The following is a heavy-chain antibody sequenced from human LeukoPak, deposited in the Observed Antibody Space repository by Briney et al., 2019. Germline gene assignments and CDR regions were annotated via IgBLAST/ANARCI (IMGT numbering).Heavy chain of an antibody. CDR2: IYYSGST. CDR1: GGSISSSSYY. Sequence: SETLSLTCTVSGGSISSSSYYWGWIRQPPGKGLEWIGSIYYSGSTYYNPSLKSRVTISVDTSKNQFSLKLSSVTAADTAVYYCARELSPYYFDYWGQGTLVTVSS. CDR3: ARELSPYYFDY. V-gene: IGHV4-39*02. J-gene: IGHJ4*02.